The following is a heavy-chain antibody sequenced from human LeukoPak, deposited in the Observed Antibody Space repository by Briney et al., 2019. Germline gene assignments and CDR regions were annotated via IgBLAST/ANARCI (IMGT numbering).Heavy chain of an antibody. CDR3: ARDGPVIGVVAQWAFDI. CDR2: ISPNDGNT. D-gene: IGHD3-22*01. CDR1: GYRFRTFG. Sequence: GASVKVSCKASGYRFRTFGISWVRQAPGQGLEWMGWISPNDGNTNYAQKFQGRVIMTTDTSTNTAYMELRSLRSDDTAVYYCARDGPVIGVVAQWAFDIWGQGTVVTVSS. V-gene: IGHV1-18*01. J-gene: IGHJ3*02.